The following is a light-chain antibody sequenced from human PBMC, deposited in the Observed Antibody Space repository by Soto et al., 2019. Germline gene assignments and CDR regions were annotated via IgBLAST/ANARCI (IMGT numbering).Light chain of an antibody. CDR2: AVS. J-gene: IGLJ1*01. V-gene: IGLV2-8*01. Sequence: QSALTQPPSASGSPGQSVTISCTGTSSDVGGYNYVSWYQLHPGKAPKLMIYAVSKRPSGVPDRFSGSKSGNTASLTVSGLQAEDEAYYYCSSHAGSNNYVFGTGTKLTVL. CDR3: SSHAGSNNYV. CDR1: SSDVGGYNY.